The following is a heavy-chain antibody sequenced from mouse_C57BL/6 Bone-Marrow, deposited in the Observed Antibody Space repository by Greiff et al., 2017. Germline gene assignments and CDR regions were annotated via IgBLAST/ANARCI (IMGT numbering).Heavy chain of an antibody. V-gene: IGHV14-4*01. CDR2: IDPENGDT. J-gene: IGHJ2*01. Sequence: VQLQQPGAELVRPGASVKLSCTASGFNIKDDYMHWVKQRPEQGLEWIGWIDPENGDTEYASKFQGKATITADTSSNTAYLQLSSLTSEDTAVYYCTTGLRSYFDYWGQGTTLTVSS. CDR1: GFNIKDDY. CDR3: TTGLRSYFDY. D-gene: IGHD1-1*01.